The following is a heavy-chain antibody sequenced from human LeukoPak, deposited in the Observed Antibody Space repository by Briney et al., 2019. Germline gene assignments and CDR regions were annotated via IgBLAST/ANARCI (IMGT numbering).Heavy chain of an antibody. Sequence: PSEPLSLTCAVYGGSLSGYYWSWIRQPPGKGLEWIGEINHSGNTNYNPSLKSRVTMSVDTSKNHFYLKLSSVTAADTAVYYCARQGSGSSYYYYTFPYWGQGTLVTVSS. V-gene: IGHV4-34*01. CDR3: ARQGSGSSYYYYTFPY. D-gene: IGHD1-26*01. CDR2: INHSGNT. J-gene: IGHJ4*02. CDR1: GGSLSGYY.